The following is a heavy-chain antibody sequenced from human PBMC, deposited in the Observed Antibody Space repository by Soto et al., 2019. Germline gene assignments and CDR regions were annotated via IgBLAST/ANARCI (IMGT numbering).Heavy chain of an antibody. Sequence: ESGGGLVQPGGSLRLSCAASGFTFSSYWMSWVRQAPGKGLEWVANIKPDGSERYYVDSVRGRFTISGDNARNSLYLQMNSLRAEDTAVYYCARDEARPLGYWGQGTLVTVSS. D-gene: IGHD6-6*01. CDR3: ARDEARPLGY. CDR1: GFTFSSYW. J-gene: IGHJ4*02. CDR2: IKPDGSER. V-gene: IGHV3-7*01.